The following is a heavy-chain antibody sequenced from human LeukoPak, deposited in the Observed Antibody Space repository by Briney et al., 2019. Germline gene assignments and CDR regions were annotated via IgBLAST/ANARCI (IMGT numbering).Heavy chain of an antibody. V-gene: IGHV3-30*04. CDR2: ISYDETNK. CDR1: GFSFSTYA. D-gene: IGHD3-10*01. J-gene: IGHJ4*02. Sequence: PGRSLRLSCAASGFSFSTYAMHWVRQAPGKGLEWVAVISYDETNKYYADSVKGRFTISRDNSKNTLYLQMNSLRAEDTAVYYCARPGDYWGQGTLVTVSS. CDR3: ARPGDY.